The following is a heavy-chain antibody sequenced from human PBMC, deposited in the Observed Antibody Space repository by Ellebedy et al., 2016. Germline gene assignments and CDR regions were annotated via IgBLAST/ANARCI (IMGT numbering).Heavy chain of an antibody. CDR1: GFTFSSYS. CDR2: ISSSGSLK. D-gene: IGHD1-26*01. V-gene: IGHV3-48*04. Sequence: GGSLRLSXAVSGFTFSSYSFNWIHQVPGKGLEWVSHISSSGSLKFYADSLRDRFTISRDNAKNLLHLQMNSLTAEDTAVYFCTREAGGSFVDSWGQGVLVTVSS. CDR3: TREAGGSFVDS. J-gene: IGHJ4*02.